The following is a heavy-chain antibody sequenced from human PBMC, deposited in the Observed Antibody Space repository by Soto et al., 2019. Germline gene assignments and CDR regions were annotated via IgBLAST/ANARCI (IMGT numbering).Heavy chain of an antibody. V-gene: IGHV1-8*01. CDR3: ARTLYCDNVDY. Sequence: QVQLVQSGAEVKNPGASVKVSCKSSGYTFTSYDINWLRQDTGQGLEWMGWMNPNSGNTGYAQKFQGRATITRNHSTSTAYMELSSVRSEDTAVYYCARTLYCDNVDYWGQGTLVTVSS. CDR2: MNPNSGNT. D-gene: IGHD4-17*01. J-gene: IGHJ4*02. CDR1: GYTFTSYD.